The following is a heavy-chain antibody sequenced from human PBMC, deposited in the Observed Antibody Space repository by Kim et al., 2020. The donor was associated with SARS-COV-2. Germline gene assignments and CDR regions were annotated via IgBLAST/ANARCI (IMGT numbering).Heavy chain of an antibody. Sequence: SETLSLTCTVSGGSISSYYWSWIRQPAGKGLEWIGRIYTSGSTNYNPSLKSRVTMSVDTSKNQFSLKLSSVTAADTAVYYCARGADIVVATRGRNDAFDIWGQGTMVTVSS. CDR1: GGSISSYY. CDR2: IYTSGST. J-gene: IGHJ3*02. D-gene: IGHD2-2*01. CDR3: ARGADIVVATRGRNDAFDI. V-gene: IGHV4-4*07.